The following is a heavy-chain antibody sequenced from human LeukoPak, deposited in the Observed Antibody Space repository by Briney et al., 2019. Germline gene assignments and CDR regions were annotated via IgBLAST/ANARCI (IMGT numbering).Heavy chain of an antibody. CDR2: ISYDGSNK. CDR1: GFTFSSYG. D-gene: IGHD3-22*01. J-gene: IGHJ4*02. Sequence: GGSLRLSCAASGFTFSSYGMHWVRQAPGKGLEWVAVISYDGSNKYYADSVKGRFTISRDNSKNTLYLQMNSLRAEDTAVYYCAKESGDSSGYYYWGYWGQGTLVTVSS. CDR3: AKESGDSSGYYYWGY. V-gene: IGHV3-30*18.